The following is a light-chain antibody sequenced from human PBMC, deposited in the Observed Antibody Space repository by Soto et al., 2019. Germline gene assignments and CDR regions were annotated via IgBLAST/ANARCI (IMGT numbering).Light chain of an antibody. Sequence: EIVLTQSPGTLSLSPGERATLSCRASQSVTSDYLAWYQQKPGQSPSLLIYNASTRAPGIPDRFSGSGSGTDFSLTISRLEHEAFAVYYCQQYGSSPHTFGQ. J-gene: IGKJ2*01. V-gene: IGKV3-20*01. CDR1: QSVTSDY. CDR2: NAS. CDR3: QQYGSSPHT.